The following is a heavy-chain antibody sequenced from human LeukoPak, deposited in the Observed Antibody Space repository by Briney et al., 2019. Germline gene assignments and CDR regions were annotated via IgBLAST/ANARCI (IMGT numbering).Heavy chain of an antibody. CDR3: AKILASGSGSY. J-gene: IGHJ4*02. D-gene: IGHD3-10*01. CDR2: IRAGGGDT. CDR1: GFNFSSYA. V-gene: IGHV3-23*01. Sequence: PGGSLRLSCTASGFNFSSYAMIWVREAPGKGLDWVSTIRAGGGDTFSSDSVKGRFSISRDNSKNTLILQMDSLRADDTAIYYCAKILASGSGSYWGQGTLVLVSS.